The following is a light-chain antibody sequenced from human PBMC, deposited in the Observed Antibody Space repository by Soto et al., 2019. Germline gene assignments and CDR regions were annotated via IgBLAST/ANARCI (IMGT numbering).Light chain of an antibody. CDR2: AAS. J-gene: IGKJ2*01. V-gene: IGKV1-39*01. Sequence: DIQMTQSPSSLSASPGDRATITCRASQIIIFYLNWYQQKPGQAPRLLIYAASNLQSGVPSRFSGSGSGTEFSLTISSLQPEDFAADFYQQSHTTPAYTFGQGTKVDIK. CDR1: QIIIFY. CDR3: QQSHTTPAYT.